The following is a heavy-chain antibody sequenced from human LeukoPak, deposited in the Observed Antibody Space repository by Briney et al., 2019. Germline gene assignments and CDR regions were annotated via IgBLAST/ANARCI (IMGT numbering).Heavy chain of an antibody. V-gene: IGHV3-23*01. Sequence: GESLRLSCAASGFIFSDYVMIWVRQAPGKGLEWVSGITASGDRTYYADSVKGRFTISRDNAKNSMYLQMNSLRAEDTAVYYCVREPSQGAFDIWGQGTMVTVSS. CDR2: ITASGDRT. CDR3: VREPSQGAFDI. J-gene: IGHJ3*02. CDR1: GFIFSDYV.